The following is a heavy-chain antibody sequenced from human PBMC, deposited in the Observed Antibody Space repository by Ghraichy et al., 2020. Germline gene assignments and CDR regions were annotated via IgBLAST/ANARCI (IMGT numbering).Heavy chain of an antibody. CDR1: GGSISSYY. J-gene: IGHJ4*02. CDR2: IYYSGST. V-gene: IGHV4-59*01. Sequence: SETLSLTCTVSGGSISSYYWSWIRQPPGKGLEWIGYIYYSGSTNYNPSLKSRVTISVDTSKNQFSLKLSSVTAADTAVYYCARSGLWTTTPEYWGQGTLVTVSS. CDR3: ARSGLWTTTPEY. D-gene: IGHD5-18*01.